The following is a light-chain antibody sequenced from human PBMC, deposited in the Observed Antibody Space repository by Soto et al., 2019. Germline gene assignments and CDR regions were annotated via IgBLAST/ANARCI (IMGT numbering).Light chain of an antibody. V-gene: IGKV1-39*01. CDR1: QNIRNN. CDR3: QQSYISPRT. CDR2: AAS. Sequence: DIQMTQSPSSLSASVGDRVTMTCRASQNIRNNVNWYQQKPGTAPKLLTYAASSLQSGVPSRFSGSGSGTDFTLTISSLHPEDFATYYCQQSYISPRTFGQGTKVDIK. J-gene: IGKJ1*01.